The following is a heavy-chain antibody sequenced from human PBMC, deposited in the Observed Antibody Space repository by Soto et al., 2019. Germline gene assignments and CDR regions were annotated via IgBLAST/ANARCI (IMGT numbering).Heavy chain of an antibody. D-gene: IGHD6-19*01. CDR1: GGSFSGYY. V-gene: IGHV4-34*01. Sequence: SETLSLTCAVYGGSFSGYYWSWIRQPPGKGLEWIGEINHSGSTNYNPSLKSRVTISLDKSNNQFSLRLTSVTAADTAIYYCVRLGYTSGWSGFDCWGRGLLVTVSS. CDR3: VRLGYTSGWSGFDC. J-gene: IGHJ4*02. CDR2: INHSGST.